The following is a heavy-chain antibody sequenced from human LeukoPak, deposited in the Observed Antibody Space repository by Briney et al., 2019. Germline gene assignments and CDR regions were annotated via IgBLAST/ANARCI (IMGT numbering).Heavy chain of an antibody. CDR3: AKDKMGGITMVRGALDY. Sequence: GGSLRLSCAASGFTFSSYGMHWVRQAPGKGLEWVAVISYDGSNKYYADSVKGRFTISRDNSKNTLYLQMNSLRAEDTAVYYCAKDKMGGITMVRGALDYWGQGTLVTVSS. D-gene: IGHD3-10*01. CDR1: GFTFSSYG. J-gene: IGHJ4*02. V-gene: IGHV3-30*18. CDR2: ISYDGSNK.